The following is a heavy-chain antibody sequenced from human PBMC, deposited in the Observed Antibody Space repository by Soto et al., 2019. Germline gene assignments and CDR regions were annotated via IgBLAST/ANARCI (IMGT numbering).Heavy chain of an antibody. Sequence: TLSLTCTVSGGSMSSYYWSWIRQSPGKGLEWIGYIYYSGSTNYNPSLKSRVAISLDTSKNQFSLMLSSVTAADTAVYYCAKLAIGDSYYYGMDVWGQGTTVTVSS. CDR2: IYYSGST. D-gene: IGHD2-21*02. CDR1: GGSMSSYY. J-gene: IGHJ6*02. CDR3: AKLAIGDSYYYGMDV. V-gene: IGHV4-59*01.